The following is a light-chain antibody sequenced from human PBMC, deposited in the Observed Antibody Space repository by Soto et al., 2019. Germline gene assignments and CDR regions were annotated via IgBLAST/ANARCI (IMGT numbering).Light chain of an antibody. V-gene: IGLV1-47*01. CDR3: AQGYTRLSGVL. CDR1: SSNIGSNY. Sequence: QSALTQPPSASGTPGQRVTISCSGSSSNIGSNYVYWYQQLPGTAPKLLIYRNNQRPSGVPDRFSGSKSGTSASLAISGLRSGDELIFHWAQGYTRLSGVLFVGGT. CDR2: RNN. J-gene: IGLJ3*02.